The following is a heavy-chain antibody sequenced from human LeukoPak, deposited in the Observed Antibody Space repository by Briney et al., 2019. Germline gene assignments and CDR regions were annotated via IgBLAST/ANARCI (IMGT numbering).Heavy chain of an antibody. CDR3: ARAVALSGFDY. CDR1: GGSFSGYY. V-gene: IGHV4-34*01. J-gene: IGHJ4*02. CDR2: INHSGST. D-gene: IGHD1-14*01. Sequence: PSETLSLTCAVYGGSFSGYYWSWIRQPPGKGLEWIGEINHSGSTNYNPSLKSRVTISVDTSKNQFSLKLGSVTAADTAVYYCARAVALSGFDYWGQGTLVTVSS.